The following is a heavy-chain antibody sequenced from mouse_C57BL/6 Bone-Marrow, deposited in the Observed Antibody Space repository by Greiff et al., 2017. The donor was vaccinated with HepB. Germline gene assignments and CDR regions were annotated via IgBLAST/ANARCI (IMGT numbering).Heavy chain of an antibody. V-gene: IGHV2-2*01. CDR1: GFSLTSYG. CDR2: IWSGGST. Sequence: QVQLQQSGPGLVQPSQSLSITCTVSGFSLTSYGVHWVRQSPGKGLEWLGVIWSGGSTDYNAAFISRLSISKDNSKSQVFFKMNSLQADDTAIYYCARNPYYYGSSYGAMDYWGQGTSVTVSS. D-gene: IGHD1-1*01. J-gene: IGHJ4*01. CDR3: ARNPYYYGSSYGAMDY.